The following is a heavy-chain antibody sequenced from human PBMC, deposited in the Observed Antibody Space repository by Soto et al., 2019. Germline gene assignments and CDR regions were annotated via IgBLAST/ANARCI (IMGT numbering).Heavy chain of an antibody. CDR2: IYYSGST. CDR3: ARGGERSWIQLWS. V-gene: IGHV4-59*08. Sequence: QVQLQESGPGLVKPSETLSLTCTVSGGSISSYYWSWIRQPPGKGLEWIGYIYYSGSTNYNPSLKSRVTISVDPSKNQFSLKLSSVTAADTAVYYCARGGERSWIQLWSWGQGTLVTVSS. J-gene: IGHJ5*02. CDR1: GGSISSYY. D-gene: IGHD5-18*01.